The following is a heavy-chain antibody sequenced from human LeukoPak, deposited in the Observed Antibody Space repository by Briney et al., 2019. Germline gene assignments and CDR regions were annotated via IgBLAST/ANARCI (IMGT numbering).Heavy chain of an antibody. D-gene: IGHD3-3*01. V-gene: IGHV3-23*01. CDR1: GFTFSSYA. CDR3: TRGFWSGYAYFDY. J-gene: IGHJ4*02. CDR2: ISGSGGST. Sequence: GGSLRLSCAASGFTFSSYAMSWVRQAPGKGLEWVSAISGSGGSTYYADSVKGRFTISRDNAKNSLYLQMNSLRAEDTAVYYCTRGFWSGYAYFDYWGQGILVTVSS.